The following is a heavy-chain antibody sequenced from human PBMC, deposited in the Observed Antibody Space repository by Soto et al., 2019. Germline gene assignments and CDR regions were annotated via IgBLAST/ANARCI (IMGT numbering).Heavy chain of an antibody. J-gene: IGHJ4*02. Sequence: GGSLRLSCVPSGLTFGSRAMSWVRQAPGEGLRWVSTITDTGGDAKYADSVRGRFVISRDNSKKTLYLQMTSLTAEDSATYFCARGSTDSYPGCRISTFWGREPRVTAS. CDR2: ITDTGGDA. CDR1: GLTFGSRA. CDR3: ARGSTDSYPGCRISTF. V-gene: IGHV3-23*01. D-gene: IGHD2-21*01.